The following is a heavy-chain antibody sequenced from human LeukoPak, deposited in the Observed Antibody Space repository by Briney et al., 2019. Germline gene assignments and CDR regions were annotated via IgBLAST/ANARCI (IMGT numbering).Heavy chain of an antibody. CDR2: ISSSGITT. D-gene: IGHD2-2*03. V-gene: IGHV3-48*03. J-gene: IGHJ4*02. CDR3: ARTSHALFGYCSSTSCHLFDY. CDR1: RFTFSSYD. Sequence: GGSLRLSCAASRFTFSSYDMNWVRQAPGKGLEWVSYISSSGITTYYADSVKGRFTISRDNAKNSLYLQMNSLRTEDTAVYYCARTSHALFGYCSSTSCHLFDYWGQGTLVTVSS.